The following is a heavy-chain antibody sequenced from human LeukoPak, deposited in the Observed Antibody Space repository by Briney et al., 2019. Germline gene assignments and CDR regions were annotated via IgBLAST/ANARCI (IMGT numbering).Heavy chain of an antibody. Sequence: ASVKVSCKASGYTFTGYYMHWVRQAPGQGLEWMGWINPNSGGTNYAQKFQGRVTMTRDTSISTAYVELGRLRSDDTAVYYCARVPAGGLELHRYNWFDPWGQGTLVTVSS. V-gene: IGHV1-2*02. CDR2: INPNSGGT. J-gene: IGHJ5*02. CDR3: ARVPAGGLELHRYNWFDP. CDR1: GYTFTGYY. D-gene: IGHD1-7*01.